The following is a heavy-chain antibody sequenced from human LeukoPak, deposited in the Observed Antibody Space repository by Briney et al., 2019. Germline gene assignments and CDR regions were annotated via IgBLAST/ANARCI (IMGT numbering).Heavy chain of an antibody. CDR1: GGSFSGYY. J-gene: IGHJ5*02. V-gene: IGHV4-34*01. CDR3: ARGKIVVVVAATFNWFDP. Sequence: TSETLSLTCAVYGGSFSGYYWSWIRQPPGKGLEWIGEINHSGSTNYNPPLKSRVTISVDTSKNQFSLKLSSATAADTAVYYCARGKIVVVVAATFNWFDPWGQGTLVTVSS. CDR2: INHSGST. D-gene: IGHD2-15*01.